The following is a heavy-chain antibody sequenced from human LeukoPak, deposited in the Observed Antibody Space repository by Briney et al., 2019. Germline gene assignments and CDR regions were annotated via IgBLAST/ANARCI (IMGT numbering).Heavy chain of an antibody. Sequence: PGGSLRPSCAASGFTFSSYAMSWVRQAPGKGLEWVSYISSSSSSYTNYADSVKGRFTISRENAENSLYLQMDSLRAEDTAVYYCAGYCFGTSCSSRLWLDPWGQGTLVTVPS. CDR1: GFTFSSYA. V-gene: IGHV3-11*03. D-gene: IGHD2-2*01. CDR3: AGYCFGTSCSSRLWLDP. CDR2: ISSSSSSYT. J-gene: IGHJ5*02.